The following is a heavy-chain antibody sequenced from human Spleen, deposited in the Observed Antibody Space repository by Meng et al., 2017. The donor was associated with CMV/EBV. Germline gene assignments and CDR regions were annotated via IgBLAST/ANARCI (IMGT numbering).Heavy chain of an antibody. V-gene: IGHV4-39*07. J-gene: IGHJ4*02. CDR3: AREGGYSGFDAVSGFDC. CDR1: GCISGSTFY. Sequence: GCISGSTFYSGWFRQPAGKGLEWSGSNYYSGSTYYHPSLKSRVTISVDTSKKQFSLKLSSVTAADTAIYFCAREGGYSGFDAVSGFDCWGQGTLVTVSS. CDR2: NYYSGST. D-gene: IGHD5-12*01.